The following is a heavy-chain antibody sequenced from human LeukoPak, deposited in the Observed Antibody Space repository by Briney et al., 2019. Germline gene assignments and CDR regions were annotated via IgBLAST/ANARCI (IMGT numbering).Heavy chain of an antibody. CDR2: IKRTSDGRTT. CDR1: GFTFSNAW. J-gene: IGHJ4*02. Sequence: PGGSLRLSCAASGFTFSNAWMSWVRQAPGEGLEWVGRIKRTSDGRTTDYAAPVKGRFTISRDDSKNMVYLQMNSLTTEDTAVYYCATDLLDDWGQGTLVTVSS. V-gene: IGHV3-15*01. CDR3: ATDLLDD.